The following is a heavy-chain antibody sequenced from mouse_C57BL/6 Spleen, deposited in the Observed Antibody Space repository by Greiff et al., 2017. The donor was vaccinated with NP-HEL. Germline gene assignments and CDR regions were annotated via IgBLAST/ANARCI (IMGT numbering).Heavy chain of an antibody. Sequence: VQLQQSGAELVRPGSSVKLSCKASGYTFTSYWMDWVKQRPGQGLEWIGNIYPSDSETHYNQKFKDKATLTVDKSSSTAYMQLSSLTSEDSAVYYCARRPLYGYFDVWGTGTTVTVSS. V-gene: IGHV1-61*01. CDR3: ARRPLYGYFDV. CDR2: IYPSDSET. J-gene: IGHJ1*03. CDR1: GYTFTSYW.